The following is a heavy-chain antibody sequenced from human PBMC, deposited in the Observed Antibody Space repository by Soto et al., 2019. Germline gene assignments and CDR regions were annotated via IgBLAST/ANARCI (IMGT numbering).Heavy chain of an antibody. J-gene: IGHJ6*02. V-gene: IGHV4-34*01. CDR3: ARAIPSFGGVIVIPLSSGYYYYGMDV. CDR2: INHSGST. D-gene: IGHD3-16*02. Sequence: SETLSLTCAVYGGSFSGYYWSWIRQPPGKGLEWIGEINHSGSTNYNPSLKSRVTISVDTSKNQFSLKLSSVTAADTAVYYCARAIPSFGGVIVIPLSSGYYYYGMDVWGQGTTVTVS. CDR1: GGSFSGYY.